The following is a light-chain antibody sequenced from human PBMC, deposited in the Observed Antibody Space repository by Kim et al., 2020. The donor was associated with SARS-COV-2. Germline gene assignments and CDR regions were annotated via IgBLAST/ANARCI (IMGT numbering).Light chain of an antibody. CDR2: EVT. V-gene: IGLV2-11*03. J-gene: IGLJ1*01. Sequence: PGQSVIFSCTGTSRDVGRYNSVSWYQQHPGKAPKFIIHEVTKRPSGVPARFSGSKSGNTASLTVSGLQPDDEADYYCCSFAGSAYVFGTGTKVTVL. CDR3: CSFAGSAYV. CDR1: SRDVGRYNS.